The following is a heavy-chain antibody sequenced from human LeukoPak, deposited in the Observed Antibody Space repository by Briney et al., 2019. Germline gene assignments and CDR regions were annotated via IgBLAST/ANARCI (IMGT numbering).Heavy chain of an antibody. J-gene: IGHJ4*02. D-gene: IGHD3-22*01. CDR2: MYYSGST. CDR3: ARQYYDSTGYYYFDY. CDR1: GDSITGSSYY. Sequence: PSETLSLTCTVSGDSITGSSYYWGWIRRPPGKGLEWIGSMYYSGSTYSNPSLKSRVTISADTSKNQFSLKLKSVTAADTAVYYCARQYYDSTGYYYFDYWGQGTLVTVSS. V-gene: IGHV4-39*01.